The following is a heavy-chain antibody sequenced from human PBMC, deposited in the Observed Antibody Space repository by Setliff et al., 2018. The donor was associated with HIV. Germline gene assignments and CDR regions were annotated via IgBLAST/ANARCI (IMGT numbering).Heavy chain of an antibody. Sequence: SETLSLTCTVSGGSINSGTYYWSWIRQPAGKGLEWIGHYYITGDTNYNPPLKSRVSISVDTSKNQFSLKLNSVTAADTAVYYCARGCSGGTCTSDAFDIWGQGTMVTVSS. CDR3: ARGCSGGTCTSDAFDI. CDR2: YYITGDT. D-gene: IGHD2-15*01. V-gene: IGHV4-61*09. CDR1: GGSINSGTYY. J-gene: IGHJ3*02.